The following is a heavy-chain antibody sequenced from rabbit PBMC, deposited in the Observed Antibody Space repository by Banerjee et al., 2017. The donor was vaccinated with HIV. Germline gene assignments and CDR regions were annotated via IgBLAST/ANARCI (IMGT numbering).Heavy chain of an antibody. Sequence: QSLEESGGDLVKPGASLTLTCTASGFSLSSGYDMCWVRQAPGKGPEWIAYIYPGFDIRNYATSVKGRFTISSDNAQNTVFLQMTSLTAADTATYFCTRVDYSSGWGNLWGPGTLVTVS. J-gene: IGHJ4*01. CDR1: GFSLSSGYD. V-gene: IGHV1S40*01. D-gene: IGHD4-1*01. CDR2: IYPGFDIR. CDR3: TRVDYSSGWGNL.